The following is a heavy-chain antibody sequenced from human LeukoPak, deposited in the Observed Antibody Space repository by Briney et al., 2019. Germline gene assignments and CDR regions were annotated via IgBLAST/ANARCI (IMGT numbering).Heavy chain of an antibody. V-gene: IGHV4-4*07. J-gene: IGHJ3*02. Sequence: SETLSLTCTVSGGSMNPYTWTWIRQPAGKGLEWIGRSYTSGTTNYNRSLESRVTMSVDTSKNQFSLKLTSVTVADTAVYYCARGNNRNDHDAFDIWGQGTLVTVSS. CDR1: GGSMNPYT. CDR3: ARGNNRNDHDAFDI. D-gene: IGHD1-1*01. CDR2: SYTSGTT.